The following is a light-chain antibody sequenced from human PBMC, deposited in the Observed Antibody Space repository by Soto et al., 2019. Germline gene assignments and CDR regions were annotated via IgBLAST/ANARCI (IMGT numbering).Light chain of an antibody. CDR2: GAS. Sequence: VMTQSPATLSVSPGERATLYCWASETVATNLAWYQQKPGQAPRLLISGASTRAAGISDRFRGSGSGTEFTLTISSLRSEDSAIYYCQQYFEWPPMTFGQGTKVDI. CDR3: QQYFEWPPMT. CDR1: ETVATN. J-gene: IGKJ1*01. V-gene: IGKV3-15*01.